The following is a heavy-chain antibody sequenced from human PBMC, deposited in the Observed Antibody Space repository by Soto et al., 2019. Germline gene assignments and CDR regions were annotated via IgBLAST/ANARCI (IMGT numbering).Heavy chain of an antibody. CDR3: VREKLGCRGGFDY. Sequence: SETLSLTCAVSGYSIGTAYYWGWIRQPPGKGLEWIASIKHSGSSYYSQSLKSRVTITIDASKKHISLNLTSVNASDTAVYYCVREKLGCRGGFDYWGQGILVTVSS. CDR2: IKHSGSS. J-gene: IGHJ4*02. CDR1: GYSIGTAYY. D-gene: IGHD2-15*01. V-gene: IGHV4-38-2*02.